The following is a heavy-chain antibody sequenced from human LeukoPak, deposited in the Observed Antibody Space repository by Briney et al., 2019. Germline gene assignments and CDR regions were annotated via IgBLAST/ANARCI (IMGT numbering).Heavy chain of an antibody. CDR1: GFTFSSYA. V-gene: IGHV3-23*01. CDR3: AKLKAIIVVEYQDY. J-gene: IGHJ4*02. CDR2: ISGSGGST. D-gene: IGHD3-22*01. Sequence: GGSLRLSCAASGFTFSSYAMSWVRQAPGKGLEWVSAISGSGGSTYYADSVKGRFTISRDNSKNTLYLQMNSLRAEDTAVYYCAKLKAIIVVEYQDYWGQGTLVTVSS.